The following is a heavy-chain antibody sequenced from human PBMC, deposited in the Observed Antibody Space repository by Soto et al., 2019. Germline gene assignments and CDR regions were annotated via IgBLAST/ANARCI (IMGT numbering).Heavy chain of an antibody. D-gene: IGHD3-9*01. CDR2: ISYDGSST. CDR3: ARPGSGYDVLTGRYFYYYHAMDV. CDR1: GFLFNTYA. Sequence: QVQLVDSGGGVVQPGRSLRLSCATSGFLFNTYAMHWVRQAPGKGLEWVAVISYDGSSTYYADSVKGRFTISRDNSKNTLFLQTNSLETEDTGVYYCARPGSGYDVLTGRYFYYYHAMDVWGQGTTVTVSS. J-gene: IGHJ6*02. V-gene: IGHV3-30-3*01.